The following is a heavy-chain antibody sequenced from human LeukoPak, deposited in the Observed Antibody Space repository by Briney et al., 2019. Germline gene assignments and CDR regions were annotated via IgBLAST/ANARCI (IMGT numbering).Heavy chain of an antibody. V-gene: IGHV1-2*02. D-gene: IGHD3-10*01. J-gene: IGHJ6*03. CDR1: GGTFSSYA. CDR3: ARGYYYGSGSYYIGYYYMDV. Sequence: GASVKVSCKASGGTFSSYAISWVRQAPGQGLEWMGWINPNSGGTNYAQKFQGRVTMTRDTSISTAYMELSRLRSDDTAVYYCARGYYYGSGSYYIGYYYMDVWGKGTTVTISS. CDR2: INPNSGGT.